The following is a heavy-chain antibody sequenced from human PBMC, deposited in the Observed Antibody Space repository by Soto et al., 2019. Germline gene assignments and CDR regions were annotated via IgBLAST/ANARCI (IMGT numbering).Heavy chain of an antibody. Sequence: QGQLVQSGAEVKKPGSSVKVSCTASEGTFSAYTINWVRQAPGQRLEWMARIIPKHGTATYAEKFQGRAATTADRSTNTAYFELSSLRSDDTAVYYCARHVLLPSSKFYDMDVWGNGTAVTVSS. V-gene: IGHV1-69*08. CDR3: ARHVLLPSSKFYDMDV. CDR1: EGTFSAYT. D-gene: IGHD3-3*02. J-gene: IGHJ6*03. CDR2: IIPKHGTA.